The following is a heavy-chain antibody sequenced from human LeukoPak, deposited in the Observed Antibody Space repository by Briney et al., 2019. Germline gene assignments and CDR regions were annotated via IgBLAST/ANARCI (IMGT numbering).Heavy chain of an antibody. CDR1: GYTFTSYY. V-gene: IGHV1-46*01. J-gene: IGHJ6*03. Sequence: ASVKVSCKASGYTFTSYYMHWVRQAPGQGLEWMGIINPSGGSTNYAQKFQGRVTITADESTSTAYMELSSLRSEDTAVYYCARAWGGYGFRYYYYYYMDVWGKGTTVTVSS. CDR3: ARAWGGYGFRYYYYYYMDV. D-gene: IGHD3-16*01. CDR2: INPSGGST.